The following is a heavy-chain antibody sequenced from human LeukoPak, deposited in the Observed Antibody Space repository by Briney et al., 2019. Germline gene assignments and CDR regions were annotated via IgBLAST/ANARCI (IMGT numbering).Heavy chain of an antibody. CDR3: ARFSQYYDSGAHYLDY. J-gene: IGHJ4*02. Sequence: SETLSLTCTVSAGSISNYYWSWIRQPPGKGLEWIGYIYYSGSTNYNPSLKSRVTISVDTSKNQFSLKLNSVTAADTAVYYCARFSQYYDSGAHYLDYWGQGTLVTVSS. V-gene: IGHV4-59*01. D-gene: IGHD3-22*01. CDR2: IYYSGST. CDR1: AGSISNYY.